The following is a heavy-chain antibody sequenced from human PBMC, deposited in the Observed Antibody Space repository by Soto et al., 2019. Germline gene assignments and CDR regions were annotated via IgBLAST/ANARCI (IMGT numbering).Heavy chain of an antibody. Sequence: PSETLSLTCTYSGGPISIYYWSWIRQPPGKGLEWIGYIYYSGNTNYNPSLKSRVTISVDTSKNQFSLKLSSVTAADTAVYYCARDGGEYGDYDCWGQGTLVTVS. CDR2: IYYSGNT. CDR3: ARDGGEYGDYDC. CDR1: GGPISIYY. D-gene: IGHD4-17*01. J-gene: IGHJ4*02. V-gene: IGHV4-59*12.